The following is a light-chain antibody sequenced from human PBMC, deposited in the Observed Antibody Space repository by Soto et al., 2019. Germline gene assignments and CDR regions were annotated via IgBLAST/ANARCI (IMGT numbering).Light chain of an antibody. CDR2: EVS. CDR1: SSDVCAYNY. Sequence: QSALTQPPSASGSPGQSVTISCTGTSSDVCAYNYLSWYQQHPGKAPKLMIYEVSKRPSGVPDRFSCSKSGNTASLTVSGLLADDEADYYCSSYAGSDNEVFGAGTKLTVL. J-gene: IGLJ1*01. CDR3: SSYAGSDNEV. V-gene: IGLV2-8*01.